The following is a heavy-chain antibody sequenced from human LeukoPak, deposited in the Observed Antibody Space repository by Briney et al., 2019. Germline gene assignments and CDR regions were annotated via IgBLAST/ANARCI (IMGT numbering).Heavy chain of an antibody. D-gene: IGHD5-12*01. J-gene: IGHJ4*02. CDR1: GFTFSSYW. CDR3: PRASASYSAYDDY. V-gene: IGHV3-7*01. CDR2: INQDGSEK. Sequence: PGGSLSLSCAASGFTFSSYWMSWVCQAPGKGLEWVANINQDGSEKYYVDSVKGRFTISRDNAKNSLYLQMNSLRAEDTAVYYCPRASASYSAYDDYWGQGTLVTVSS.